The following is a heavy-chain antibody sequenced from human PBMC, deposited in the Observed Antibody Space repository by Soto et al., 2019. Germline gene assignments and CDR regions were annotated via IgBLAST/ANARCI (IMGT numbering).Heavy chain of an antibody. D-gene: IGHD3-10*01. CDR3: ARPHYYGSGGYFF. CDR1: GGSFSGYY. Sequence: PSETLSLTCGVYGGSFSGYYWSWIRQPPGKGLEWIGEINHSEGTNYNPPLKTRVTISVDTSKNQFSLQLSSVTAADTAVYYCARPHYYGSGGYFFWGQGTLVTVS. J-gene: IGHJ4*02. CDR2: INHSEGT. V-gene: IGHV4-34*01.